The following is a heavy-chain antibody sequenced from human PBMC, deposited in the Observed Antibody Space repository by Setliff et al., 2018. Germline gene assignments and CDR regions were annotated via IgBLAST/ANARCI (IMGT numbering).Heavy chain of an antibody. J-gene: IGHJ4*02. CDR1: GYSFTVFG. CDR3: ARDKPDFVVVEAAARLDY. Sequence: ASVKVSCKTSGYSFTVFGISWVRQAPGQGLEWMGWISPYYGSTNYAQKFQGRVTMTTDTSTATVYMELKNLRSDDTAVYYCARDKPDFVVVEAAARLDYWGQGSLVTVSS. V-gene: IGHV1-18*01. CDR2: ISPYYGST. D-gene: IGHD2-15*01.